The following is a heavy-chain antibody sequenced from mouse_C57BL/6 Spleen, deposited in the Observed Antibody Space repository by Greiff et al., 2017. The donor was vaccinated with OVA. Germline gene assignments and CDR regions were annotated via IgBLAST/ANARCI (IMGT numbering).Heavy chain of an antibody. D-gene: IGHD2-4*01. CDR2: ISSGGDYI. V-gene: IGHV5-9-1*02. Sequence: EVKLMESGEGLVKPGGSLKLSCAASGFTFSSYAMSWVRQTPEKRLEWVAYISSGGDYIYYADTVKGRFTISRDNARNTLYLQMSSLKSEDTAMYYCTRDGGIYYDYDGFAYWGQGTLVTVSA. CDR1: GFTFSSYA. CDR3: TRDGGIYYDYDGFAY. J-gene: IGHJ3*01.